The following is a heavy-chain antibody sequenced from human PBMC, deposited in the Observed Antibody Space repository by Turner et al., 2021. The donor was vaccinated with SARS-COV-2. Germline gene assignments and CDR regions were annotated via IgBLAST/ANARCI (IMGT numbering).Heavy chain of an antibody. Sequence: EVQLVESGGGLLQPGGSLRLSCPAPGFTFSSYSMNWVRQAPGKGLEWVSYISTTSNTIYYADSVRGRFTISRDNAKNSLYLQMNSLRTEDTAVYYCARERGFGMDVWGQGTTVTVSS. CDR3: ARERGFGMDV. CDR2: ISTTSNTI. D-gene: IGHD3-10*01. J-gene: IGHJ6*02. CDR1: GFTFSSYS. V-gene: IGHV3-48*01.